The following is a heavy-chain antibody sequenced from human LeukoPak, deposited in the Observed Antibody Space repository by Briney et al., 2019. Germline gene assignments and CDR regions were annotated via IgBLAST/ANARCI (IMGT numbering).Heavy chain of an antibody. CDR2: IDWDDDK. Sequence: ESGPALVKPTQTLTLTCTFSGFSLSTSGMCVSWIRQPPGKALEWLARIDWDDDKYYSTSLKTRLTISKDTSKNQVVLTMTNMDPVDTATYYCARSRYDSSGYYYLDYWGQGTLVTVSS. CDR3: ARSRYDSSGYYYLDY. D-gene: IGHD3-22*01. CDR1: GFSLSTSGMC. J-gene: IGHJ4*02. V-gene: IGHV2-70*11.